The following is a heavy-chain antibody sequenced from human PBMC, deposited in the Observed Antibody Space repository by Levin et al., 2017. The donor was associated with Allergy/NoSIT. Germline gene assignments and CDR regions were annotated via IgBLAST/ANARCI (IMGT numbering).Heavy chain of an antibody. CDR2: ISGSGGST. V-gene: IGHV3-23*01. CDR1: GFTFSSYA. J-gene: IGHJ4*02. CDR3: AKDPPYYYDSSGYDY. Sequence: PGESLKISCAASGFTFSSYAMSWVRQAPGKGLEWVSAISGSGGSTYYADSVKGRFTISRDNSKNTLYLQMNSLRAEDTAVYYCAKDPPYYYDSSGYDYWGQGTLVTVSS. D-gene: IGHD3-22*01.